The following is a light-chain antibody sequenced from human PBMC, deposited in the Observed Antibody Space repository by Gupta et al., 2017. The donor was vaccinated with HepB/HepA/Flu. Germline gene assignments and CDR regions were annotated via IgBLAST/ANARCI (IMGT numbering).Light chain of an antibody. CDR2: GKN. CDR3: NSRDSSGNPV. CDR1: SLRSYY. V-gene: IGLV3-19*01. Sequence: SSELTQDPAVSVALGQTVRITCQGDSLRSYYASWYQQKPGQAPVLVIYGKNNRPSGIPDRFSVSSSGNTASLTITGAQAEDEADYYCNSRDSSGNPVFGGGTKLTVL. J-gene: IGLJ3*02.